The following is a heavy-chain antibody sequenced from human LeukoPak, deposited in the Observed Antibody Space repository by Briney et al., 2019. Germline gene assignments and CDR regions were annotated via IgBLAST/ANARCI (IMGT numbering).Heavy chain of an antibody. J-gene: IGHJ3*02. CDR1: GGSISSYY. D-gene: IGHD6-13*01. CDR3: ARLGGSSWYFDAFDI. V-gene: IGHV4-4*09. Sequence: KPSETLSLTCTVAGGSISSYYWSWIGQPPGKGLEGIGYIYTSGSTNYNPSLKSRVTISVDTSKNQFSLKLSSVTAADMAVYYCARLGGSSWYFDAFDIWGQGTMVTVSS. CDR2: IYTSGST.